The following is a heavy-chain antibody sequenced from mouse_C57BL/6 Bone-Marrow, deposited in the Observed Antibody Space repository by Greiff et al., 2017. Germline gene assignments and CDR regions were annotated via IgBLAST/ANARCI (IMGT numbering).Heavy chain of an antibody. CDR3: ASGGYDYDRGFAY. D-gene: IGHD2-4*01. CDR2: IYPGSGST. V-gene: IGHV1-55*01. Sequence: QVQLQQPGAELVKPGASVKMSCKASGYTFTSYWITWVKQRPGQGLEWIGDIYPGSGSTNYNEKFKSKATLTVDTSSSTAYMQLSSLTSEDSAVYYCASGGYDYDRGFAYWGQGTLVTVPA. CDR1: GYTFTSYW. J-gene: IGHJ3*01.